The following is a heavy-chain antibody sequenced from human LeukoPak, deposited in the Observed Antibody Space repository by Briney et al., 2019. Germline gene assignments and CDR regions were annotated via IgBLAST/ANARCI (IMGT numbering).Heavy chain of an antibody. CDR1: GGSFSGYY. D-gene: IGHD2-15*01. Sequence: PSETLSLTCAVYGGSFSGYYWSWIRQPPGKGLEWIGEINHSGSTNYNPSLKSRVTISVDTSKNQFSLKLSSVTAADTAVYYCARGGRGILRKNWFDPWGQGTLVTVSS. J-gene: IGHJ5*02. CDR3: ARGGRGILRKNWFDP. V-gene: IGHV4-34*01. CDR2: INHSGST.